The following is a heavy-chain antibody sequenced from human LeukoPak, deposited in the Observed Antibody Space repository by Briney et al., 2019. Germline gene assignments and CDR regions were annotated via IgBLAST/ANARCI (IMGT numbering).Heavy chain of an antibody. CDR2: IIPIFGTA. Sequence: GASVKVSCKASGGTFSSYAISWVRQAPGQGLEWMGGIIPIFGTANYAQKFQGRVTITADESTSTAYMELSSLRSEDTAAYYCATGYSGGWYGYWGQGTLVTVSS. CDR1: GGTFSSYA. V-gene: IGHV1-69*13. D-gene: IGHD6-19*01. CDR3: ATGYSGGWYGY. J-gene: IGHJ4*02.